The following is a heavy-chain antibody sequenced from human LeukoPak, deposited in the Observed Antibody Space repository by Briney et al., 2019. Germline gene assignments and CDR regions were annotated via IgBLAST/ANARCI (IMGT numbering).Heavy chain of an antibody. Sequence: GASVKVSCTASGHTFSNYGISWVRQAPGLGLEWMGWTSYNGNTNYAQKFQDRVTMTTDTSTTTAYMELRSLESDDTAVYYCARHSGSGWQALGYWGQGTLVTVSS. V-gene: IGHV1-18*04. J-gene: IGHJ4*02. D-gene: IGHD6-19*01. CDR3: ARHSGSGWQALGY. CDR2: TSYNGNT. CDR1: GHTFSNYG.